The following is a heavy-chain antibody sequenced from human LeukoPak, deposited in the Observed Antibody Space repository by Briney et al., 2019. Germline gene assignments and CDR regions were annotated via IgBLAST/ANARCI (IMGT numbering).Heavy chain of an antibody. V-gene: IGHV1-2*02. CDR2: INPNSGGT. CDR1: GYTFTGYY. Sequence: ASVKVPCKASGYTFTGYYMHWVRQAPGQGLEWMGWINPNSGGTNYAQKFQGRVTMTRDTSISTAYMELSRLRSDDTAVYYCARGGSSSSGGWFDPWGQGTLVTVSS. J-gene: IGHJ5*02. CDR3: ARGGSSSSGGWFDP. D-gene: IGHD6-6*01.